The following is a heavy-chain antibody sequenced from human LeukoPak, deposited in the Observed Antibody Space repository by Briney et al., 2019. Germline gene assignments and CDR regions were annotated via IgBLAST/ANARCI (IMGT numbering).Heavy chain of an antibody. CDR1: GFTFSSYV. J-gene: IGHJ4*02. Sequence: GGSLRLSCAASGFTFSSYVMSWVRQAPGKGLEWVSIISGSGGSTYYADSVKGRFTISRDNSKNTLYLQMNSLRAEDTAVYYCARGPSGYHNTGGQGTLVTVSS. CDR2: ISGSGGST. CDR3: ARGPSGYHNT. V-gene: IGHV3-23*01. D-gene: IGHD5-12*01.